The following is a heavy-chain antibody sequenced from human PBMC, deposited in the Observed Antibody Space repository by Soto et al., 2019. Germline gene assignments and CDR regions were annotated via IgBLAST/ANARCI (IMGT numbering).Heavy chain of an antibody. CDR3: ARGGASVTTPFDY. V-gene: IGHV3-11*01. J-gene: IGHJ4*02. CDR1: GFDFSDPY. D-gene: IGHD4-17*01. CDR2: ISSSGSTI. Sequence: PGGSLRLSCAASGFDFSDPYMSWIRQAPGKGLEWISYISSSGSTIYYADSVKGRFTISRDNAKKSLYLQMDSLTADDTAVYYSARGGASVTTPFDYWGQGTQVTVSS.